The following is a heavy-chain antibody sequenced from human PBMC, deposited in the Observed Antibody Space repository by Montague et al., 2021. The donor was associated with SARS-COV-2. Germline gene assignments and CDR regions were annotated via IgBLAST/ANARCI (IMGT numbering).Heavy chain of an antibody. CDR2: IHHSGST. CDR3: ARVRYYGSGTSLGMDV. CDR1: GGSFSGYY. V-gene: IGHV4-34*01. D-gene: IGHD3-10*01. J-gene: IGHJ6*02. Sequence: SETLSLTCAVYGGSFSGYYWSWIRQPPGKGLEWIGEIHHSGSTNYNPSLKSRVTISLDTSKNQFSLKLSSVTAADTAVYYCARVRYYGSGTSLGMDVWGQGATVTVSS.